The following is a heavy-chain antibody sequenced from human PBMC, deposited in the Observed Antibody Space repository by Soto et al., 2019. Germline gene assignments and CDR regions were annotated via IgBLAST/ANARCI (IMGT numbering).Heavy chain of an antibody. D-gene: IGHD6-6*01. CDR3: ARSIAARPYLYYYYSYMDV. Sequence: SETLSLTCAVYGGSFSGYYWSWIRQPPGKGLEWIGEINHSGSTNYNPSLKSRVTISVDTSKNQFSLKLSSVTAADTAVYYCARSIAARPYLYYYYSYMDVWGKGTTVTVSS. J-gene: IGHJ6*03. CDR2: INHSGST. CDR1: GGSFSGYY. V-gene: IGHV4-34*01.